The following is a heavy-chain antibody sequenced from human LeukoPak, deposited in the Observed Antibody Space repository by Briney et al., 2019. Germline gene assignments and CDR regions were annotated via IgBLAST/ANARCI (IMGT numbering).Heavy chain of an antibody. D-gene: IGHD6-25*01. J-gene: IGHJ5*01. Sequence: SETLSLTCTVSCGFISTYSWSWIRQTPGKGLEWLGYIYSTGTTTYNPSLKSRVTLSIDTSKSHFSLNLSSVTTADSAVYFCARRMAAAGDTWFDYWGQGTLVTVSS. CDR2: IYSTGTT. CDR1: CGFISTYS. CDR3: ARRMAAAGDTWFDY. V-gene: IGHV4-59*01.